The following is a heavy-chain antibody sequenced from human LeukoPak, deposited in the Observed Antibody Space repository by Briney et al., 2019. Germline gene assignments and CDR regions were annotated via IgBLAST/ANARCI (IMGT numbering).Heavy chain of an antibody. D-gene: IGHD6-13*01. J-gene: IGHJ6*03. V-gene: IGHV4-39*01. CDR2: IYYSGST. CDR3: VSTAGGYSSSWYNPHDYYYYMDA. CDR1: GGSISSSSYY. Sequence: SETLSLTCTVSGGSISSSSYYWGWIRQPPGKGLEWIGSIYYSGSTYYNPSLKSRVTISVDTSKNQFSLKLSSVTAADTAVYYCVSTAGGYSSSWYNPHDYYYYMDAWGKGTTVTISS.